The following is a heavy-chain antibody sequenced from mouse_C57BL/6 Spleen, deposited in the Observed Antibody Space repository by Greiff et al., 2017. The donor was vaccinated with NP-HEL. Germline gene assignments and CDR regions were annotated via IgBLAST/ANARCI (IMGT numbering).Heavy chain of an antibody. CDR2: VYPGSGSI. CDR1: CYTFTEYS. V-gene: IGHV1-62-2*01. D-gene: IGHD4-1*01. Sequence: QVQLQQSGAELVKPGASVKLSFKASCYTFTEYSLHWVKQRSGQGLEWLWWVYPGSGSIQYIEKFQDKATLPADKSSSTVYMELSRLTSEDSAVYFCARHEDRGVLGQDYFDYWGQGTTLTVSS. J-gene: IGHJ2*01. CDR3: ARHEDRGVLGQDYFDY.